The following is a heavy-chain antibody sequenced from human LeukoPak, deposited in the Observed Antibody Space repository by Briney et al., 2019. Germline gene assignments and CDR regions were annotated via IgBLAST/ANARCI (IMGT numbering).Heavy chain of an antibody. J-gene: IGHJ4*02. D-gene: IGHD6-13*01. CDR3: ARVDSSSWYSFDY. CDR1: GYTFTRYV. Sequence: ASVKVSCKASGYTFTRYVMHWVRQAPGQRLEWMGWINAGNGNTKYSQKFQGRVTITRDTSASTAYMELSSLRSEDTAVYYCARVDSSSWYSFDYWGQGTLVTVSS. V-gene: IGHV1-3*01. CDR2: INAGNGNT.